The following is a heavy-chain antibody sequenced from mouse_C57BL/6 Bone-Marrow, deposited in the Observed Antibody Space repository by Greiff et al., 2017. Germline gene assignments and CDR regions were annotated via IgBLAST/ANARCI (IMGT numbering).Heavy chain of an antibody. D-gene: IGHD2-4*01. CDR2: IYPGDGDT. Sequence: VQLQQSGPELVKPGASVKISCKASGYAFSSSWMNWVKQRPGKGLEWIGRIYPGDGDTNYNGKFKGKATLTADKSSSPAYMQLSSLTSEDSAVYFCARSTMITEYYFDYWGQGTTLTVSS. V-gene: IGHV1-82*01. CDR3: ARSTMITEYYFDY. CDR1: GYAFSSSW. J-gene: IGHJ2*01.